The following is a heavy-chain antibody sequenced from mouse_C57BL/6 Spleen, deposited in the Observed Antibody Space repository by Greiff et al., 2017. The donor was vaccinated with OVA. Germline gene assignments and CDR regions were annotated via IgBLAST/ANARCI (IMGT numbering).Heavy chain of an antibody. CDR2: FYPYNDDT. V-gene: IGHV1-47*01. Sequence: QVQLKQPGAELVKPGASVKMSCKASGYTFTTYPIEWMKQNPGKSLEWIGNFYPYNDDTKYNEKFKGKATLTVEKSSSTVYLELSRLTSDDSAVYYCARYDGYYNYFGYWGQGATLTVSS. CDR1: GYTFTTYP. D-gene: IGHD2-3*01. CDR3: ARYDGYYNYFGY. J-gene: IGHJ2*01.